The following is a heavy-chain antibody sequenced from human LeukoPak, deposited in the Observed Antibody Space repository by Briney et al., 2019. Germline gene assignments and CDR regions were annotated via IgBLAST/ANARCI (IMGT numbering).Heavy chain of an antibody. V-gene: IGHV3-30*02. CDR2: IRYDGSNK. CDR1: GFTFTTYW. CDR3: AKDGDTAMGAYYYYMDV. Sequence: GGFLRLSCAASGFTFTTYWMSWVRQAPGKGLEWVAFIRYDGSNKYYADSVKGRFTISRDNSKNTLYLQMNSLRAEDTAVYYCAKDGDTAMGAYYYYMDVWGKGTTVTISS. D-gene: IGHD5-18*01. J-gene: IGHJ6*03.